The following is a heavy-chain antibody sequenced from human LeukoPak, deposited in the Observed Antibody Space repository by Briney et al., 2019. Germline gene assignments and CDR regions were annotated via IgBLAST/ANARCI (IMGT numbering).Heavy chain of an antibody. CDR2: ISGSGGST. Sequence: GGTLRLSCAASGFIFSNYGMSWVRQAPGKGLEWVSAISGSGGSTYYADSVKGRFTISRDNSKNTLYLQMNSLRAEDTAVYYCAKTGGPAIVVVPAASNWFDPWGQGTLVTVSS. D-gene: IGHD2-2*01. CDR1: GFIFSNYG. CDR3: AKTGGPAIVVVPAASNWFDP. V-gene: IGHV3-23*01. J-gene: IGHJ5*02.